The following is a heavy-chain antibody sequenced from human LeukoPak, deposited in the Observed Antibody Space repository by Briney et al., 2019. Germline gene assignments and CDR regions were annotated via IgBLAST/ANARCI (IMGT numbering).Heavy chain of an antibody. J-gene: IGHJ3*02. Sequence: SETLALICTVSVASISIYYWMWIRQPPGKALEGIGYIYTSGSTTYNPSLQSRVTISVDPTQDQFSLKLSSATAAETAVYYCARISSWTLGDGAFDIWGQGTVVTVSS. D-gene: IGHD6-13*01. V-gene: IGHV4-4*09. CDR3: ARISSWTLGDGAFDI. CDR1: VASISIYY. CDR2: IYTSGST.